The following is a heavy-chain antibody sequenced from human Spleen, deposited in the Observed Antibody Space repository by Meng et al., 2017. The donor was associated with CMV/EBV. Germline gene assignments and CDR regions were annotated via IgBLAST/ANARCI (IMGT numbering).Heavy chain of an antibody. CDR3: ASGQEQLNY. V-gene: IGHV4-59*01. CDR2: IYYSGST. D-gene: IGHD6-13*01. CDR1: GGSISSYY. J-gene: IGHJ4*02. Sequence: LYLTCTVSGGSISSYYWSWIRQPPGKGLEWIGYIYYSGSTNYNPSLKSRVTISVDTSKNQFSLKLSSVTAADTAVYYCASGQEQLNYWGQGTLVTVSS.